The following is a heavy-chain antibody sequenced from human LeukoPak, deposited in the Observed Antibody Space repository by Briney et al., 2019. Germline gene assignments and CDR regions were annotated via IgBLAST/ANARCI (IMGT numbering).Heavy chain of an antibody. D-gene: IGHD3-9*01. J-gene: IGHJ3*02. CDR2: ISGSGGST. CDR3: AKDFRYFDWPRPDAFDI. Sequence: GGSLRLSCAASGFTFSSYAMSWVRQAPGKGLEWVSAISGSGGSTYYADSVKGRLTISRDNSKNTLYLQMNNLRAEDTAVYSCAKDFRYFDWPRPDAFDIWGQGTMVTVSS. V-gene: IGHV3-23*01. CDR1: GFTFSSYA.